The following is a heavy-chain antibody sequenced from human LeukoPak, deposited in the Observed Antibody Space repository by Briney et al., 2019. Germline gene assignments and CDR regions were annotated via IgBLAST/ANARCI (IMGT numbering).Heavy chain of an antibody. CDR1: GFTVSSNY. J-gene: IGHJ4*02. CDR3: ARDPLKYGSGKYLDY. D-gene: IGHD3-10*01. Sequence: GGSLRLSCAASGFTVSSNYMTWVRQAPGKGLEWVSAISGSATTYYADSVRGRFIISRDNSKNTLYLQMSSLRAEDTAVYYCARDPLKYGSGKYLDYWGQGTLVTVSS. CDR2: ISGSATT. V-gene: IGHV3-53*01.